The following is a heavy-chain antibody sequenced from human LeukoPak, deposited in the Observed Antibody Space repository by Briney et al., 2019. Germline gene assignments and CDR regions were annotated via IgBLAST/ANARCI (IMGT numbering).Heavy chain of an antibody. CDR1: GFTFSSYG. V-gene: IGHV3-30*18. Sequence: PGGSLRLSCAASGFTFSSYGMHWVRQAPGKGLEWVAVISNDGSNKYYADSVKGRFTISRDNSKNTLYLQMNSLRAEDTAVYYCAKAVGLAPSLGYFDYWGQGTLVTVSS. CDR3: AKAVGLAPSLGYFDY. D-gene: IGHD6-19*01. J-gene: IGHJ4*02. CDR2: ISNDGSNK.